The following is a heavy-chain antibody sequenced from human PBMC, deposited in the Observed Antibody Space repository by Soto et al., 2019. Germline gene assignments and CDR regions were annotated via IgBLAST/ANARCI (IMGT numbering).Heavy chain of an antibody. CDR2: VLPIFDTA. Sequence: SVKVSCKASGGTFSSYAISWVRQAPGQGLEWMGGVLPIFDTANYAQKFQGRVTITADESTSTAYMELSSLRSEDTAVYYCARDEGPYGSGVLYYGMDVWGQGTTVTVSS. D-gene: IGHD3-10*01. CDR1: GGTFSSYA. V-gene: IGHV1-69*13. CDR3: ARDEGPYGSGVLYYGMDV. J-gene: IGHJ6*02.